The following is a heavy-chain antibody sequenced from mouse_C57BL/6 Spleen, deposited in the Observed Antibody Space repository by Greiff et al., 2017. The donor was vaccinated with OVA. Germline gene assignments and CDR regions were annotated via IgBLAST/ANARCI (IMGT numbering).Heavy chain of an antibody. J-gene: IGHJ4*01. CDR1: GYTFTSYW. Sequence: QVQLQQPGAELVRTGSSVKLSCKASGYTFTSYWMHWVKQRPIQGLEWIGNIDPSDSETHYNHKFKDKATLTVDKSSSTAYMQLSSLTSEDSAVYYDARVVTKGAAMDYWGQGTSVTVSS. CDR3: ARVVTKGAAMDY. V-gene: IGHV1-52*01. CDR2: IDPSDSET. D-gene: IGHD2-2*01.